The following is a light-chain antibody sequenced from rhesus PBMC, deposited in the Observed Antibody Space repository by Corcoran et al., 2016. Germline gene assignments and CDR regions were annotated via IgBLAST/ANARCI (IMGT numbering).Light chain of an antibody. V-gene: IGKV1-25*01. CDR1: QGISEY. CDR2: DAS. Sequence: DIQMTQSPSSLPASVGDTVTITCQASQGISEYLAWYQKKPGKAPKLLIYDASTLKSGVPSRFSGSGSGTEFTLTISSRQPEDFATYYCQQHNTYPLTFGGGTKVELK. CDR3: QQHNTYPLT. J-gene: IGKJ4*01.